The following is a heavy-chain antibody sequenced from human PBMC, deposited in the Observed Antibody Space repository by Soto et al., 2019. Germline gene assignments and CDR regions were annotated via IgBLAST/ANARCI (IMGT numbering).Heavy chain of an antibody. J-gene: IGHJ4*02. CDR1: GGSISSGDYY. CDR2: IYYSGST. Sequence: TVSGGSISSGDYYWSWIRQPPGKGLEWIGYIYYSGSTYYNPSLKSRVTISVDTSKNQFSLKLSSVTAADTAVYYCASNYYDSSGYYPIDYWGQGTLVTVS. D-gene: IGHD3-22*01. CDR3: ASNYYDSSGYYPIDY. V-gene: IGHV4-30-4*01.